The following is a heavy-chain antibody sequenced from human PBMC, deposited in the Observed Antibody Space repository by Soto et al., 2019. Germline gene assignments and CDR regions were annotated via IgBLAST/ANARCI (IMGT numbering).Heavy chain of an antibody. CDR1: GYTFTSYA. D-gene: IGHD6-19*01. CDR2: INAGNGNT. CDR3: ARDASHLTSIAVAGHFDY. J-gene: IGHJ4*02. Sequence: ASVKVSCKASGYTFTSYAMHWVRQAPGQRLEWMGWINAGNGNTKYSQKFQGRVTITRDTSASTAYMELRSLRSEDTAVYYCARDASHLTSIAVAGHFDYWGQGTLVTVSS. V-gene: IGHV1-3*01.